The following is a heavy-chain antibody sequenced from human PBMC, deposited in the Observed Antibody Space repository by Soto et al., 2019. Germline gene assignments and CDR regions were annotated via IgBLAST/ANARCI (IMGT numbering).Heavy chain of an antibody. D-gene: IGHD3-22*01. CDR1: GFTFSRYA. Sequence: EVQLVQSGGGLAQPGGSLRLSCAASGFTFSRYAMNWVRQAPGKGLEWVSTLSGSGSGSYYPDSLRGRFTISRDNSKNTLYLQMNNLRAEDTAVYYCAKAPISLDGSGYYFASFDYWGHGTRVTVSS. V-gene: IGHV3-23*04. J-gene: IGHJ4*01. CDR2: LSGSGSGS. CDR3: AKAPISLDGSGYYFASFDY.